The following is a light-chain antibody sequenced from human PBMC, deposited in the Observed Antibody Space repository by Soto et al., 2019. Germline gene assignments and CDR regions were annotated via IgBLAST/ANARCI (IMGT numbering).Light chain of an antibody. J-gene: IGLJ1*01. V-gene: IGLV2-14*03. CDR3: ASCTTIRARV. CDR1: SSDIGAYNY. CDR2: EVN. Sequence: QSALTQPASVSGSPGQSITVSCTGTSSDIGAYNYVSWYQQHPGKAPKVIIYEVNNRPSGVSNRFSGSKSGNTASLTISGLQAEEEADYYCASCTTIRARVFGTGTKVTVL.